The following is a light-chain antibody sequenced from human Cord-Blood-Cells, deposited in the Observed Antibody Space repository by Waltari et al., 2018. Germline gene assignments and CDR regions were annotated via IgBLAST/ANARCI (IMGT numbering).Light chain of an antibody. CDR3: CSYAGSSWV. CDR2: EVS. CDR1: SSDVGCYHL. V-gene: IGLV2-23*02. Sequence: QSALTQPASVSGSPGQSITISCTGTSSDVGCYHLVSWYQQHPGKAPKLMIYEVSKRPSGVSNRFSGSKSGNTASLTISGLQAEDEADYYCCSYAGSSWVFGGGTKLTVL. J-gene: IGLJ3*02.